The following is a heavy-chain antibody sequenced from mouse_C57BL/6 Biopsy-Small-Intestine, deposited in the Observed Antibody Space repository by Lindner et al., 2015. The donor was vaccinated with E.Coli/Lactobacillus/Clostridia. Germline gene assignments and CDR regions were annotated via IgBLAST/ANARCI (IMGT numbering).Heavy chain of an antibody. CDR1: GYTFTNYD. CDR3: ARRGYRRGQDPLPFYYYYYMDV. J-gene: IGHJ1*01. V-gene: IGHV1-84*02. CDR2: ISAYNGNT. D-gene: IGHD2-1*01. Sequence: SVKVSCKASGYTFTNYDISWVRQAPGQGLEWMGWISAYNGNTHYPQHLQGRVSMTTDTSTSTAYMELRSLTSDDTAVYYCARRGYRRGQDPLPFYYYYYMDVWGEGTTVTVSS.